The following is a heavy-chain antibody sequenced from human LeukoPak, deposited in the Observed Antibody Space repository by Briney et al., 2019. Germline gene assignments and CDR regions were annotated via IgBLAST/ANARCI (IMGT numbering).Heavy chain of an antibody. Sequence: GGSLRLSCATSGFAFARYRMTWVRQAPGKGLQWVANINQDGSQKYYVDSVEGRFTISRDNAQNSVFLQMNSLRVADTAVYYCARPESTMTTWSVDHWGQGTLVIVSS. CDR3: ARPESTMTTWSVDH. CDR2: INQDGSQK. V-gene: IGHV3-7*01. D-gene: IGHD4-17*01. J-gene: IGHJ4*02. CDR1: GFAFARYR.